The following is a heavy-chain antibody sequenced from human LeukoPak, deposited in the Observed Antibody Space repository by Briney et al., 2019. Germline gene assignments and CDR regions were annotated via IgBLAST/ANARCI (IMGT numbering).Heavy chain of an antibody. D-gene: IGHD6-19*01. Sequence: GGSLRLSCAASGFTFSSYDMHWVRHATGKGLEWVSAIGTAGDTYYPGSVKGRFTISRENAKNSLYLQMNSLRAGDTAVYYCARAPVAGSYYMDVWGKGTTVTISS. V-gene: IGHV3-13*01. CDR2: IGTAGDT. J-gene: IGHJ6*03. CDR3: ARAPVAGSYYMDV. CDR1: GFTFSSYD.